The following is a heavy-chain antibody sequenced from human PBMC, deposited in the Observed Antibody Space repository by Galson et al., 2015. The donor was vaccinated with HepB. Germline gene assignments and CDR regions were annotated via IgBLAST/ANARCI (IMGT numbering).Heavy chain of an antibody. D-gene: IGHD1-1*01. CDR1: GFTFSNYG. Sequence: SLRLSCAASGFTFSNYGMSWVRQAPGKGLEWVSALSGSGGHIFYADSVQGRFTISRDNSNNTLFLHMSGLRVEDTATYFCVKGADSNDDRYDYWGQGTLVTVSS. V-gene: IGHV3-23*01. CDR2: LSGSGGHI. CDR3: VKGADSNDDRYDY. J-gene: IGHJ4*02.